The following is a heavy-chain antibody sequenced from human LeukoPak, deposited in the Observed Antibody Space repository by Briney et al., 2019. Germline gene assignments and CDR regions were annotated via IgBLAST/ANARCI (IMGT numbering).Heavy chain of an antibody. CDR1: GASISSSSYY. Sequence: PSETLSLTCTVSGASISSSSYYWTWIRQPPGKGLEWIGYIYYSGSTNYSPSLKSRVTISVDTSKNQFSLKVSSVTAADTAVYYCARDRYGDPPDYWGQGTLVTVSS. V-gene: IGHV4-61*01. J-gene: IGHJ4*02. D-gene: IGHD4-17*01. CDR3: ARDRYGDPPDY. CDR2: IYYSGST.